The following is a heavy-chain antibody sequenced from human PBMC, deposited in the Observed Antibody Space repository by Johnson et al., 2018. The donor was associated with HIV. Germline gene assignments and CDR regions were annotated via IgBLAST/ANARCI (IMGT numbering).Heavy chain of an antibody. CDR3: AKDLSIAARPAAFDI. V-gene: IGHV3-23*04. CDR2: ISGSGGRT. CDR1: GFTFNRHA. Sequence: VQLVESGGGLVQAGGSLRLSCSASGFTFNRHAINWVRQAPGKGLEWVSCISGSGGRTYYADSVKGRFPISRDNSKNTLYLQMNSLRAEDTAVYYCAKDLSIAARPAAFDIWGQGTMVTVSS. J-gene: IGHJ3*02. D-gene: IGHD6-6*01.